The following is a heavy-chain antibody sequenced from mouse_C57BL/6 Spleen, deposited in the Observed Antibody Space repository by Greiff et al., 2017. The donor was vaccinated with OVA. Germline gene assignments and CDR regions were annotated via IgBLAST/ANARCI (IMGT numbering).Heavy chain of an antibody. CDR2: IRNKANGYTT. Sequence: DVQLVESGGGLVQPGGSLSLSCAASGFTFTDYYMSWVRQPPGKALEWLGFIRNKANGYTTEYSASVKGRFTISRDNSQSILSLQMNALRAEDSATYYCARYPGQYYYAMDYWGQGTSVTVSS. CDR1: GFTFTDYY. J-gene: IGHJ4*01. V-gene: IGHV7-3*01. CDR3: ARYPGQYYYAMDY.